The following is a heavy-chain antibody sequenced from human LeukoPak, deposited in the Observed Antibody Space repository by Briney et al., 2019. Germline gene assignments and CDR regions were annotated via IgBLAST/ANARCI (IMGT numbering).Heavy chain of an antibody. Sequence: GGSLRLSCAASGFSFDDYAMHWVRQAPGKGLEWVSGITWNSGSTGYADSVKGRFTISRDNAKNSLFVQMNSLRAEDTALYYCAKDACSGTSCSFDYWGQGTLVTVSS. V-gene: IGHV3-9*01. CDR1: GFSFDDYA. CDR3: AKDACSGTSCSFDY. J-gene: IGHJ4*02. CDR2: ITWNSGST. D-gene: IGHD2-2*01.